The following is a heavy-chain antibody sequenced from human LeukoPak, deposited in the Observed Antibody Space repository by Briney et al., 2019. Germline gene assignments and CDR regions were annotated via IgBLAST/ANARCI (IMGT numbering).Heavy chain of an antibody. V-gene: IGHV3-48*02. D-gene: IGHD3-10*01. J-gene: IGHJ4*02. CDR2: ISSSSSSTI. Sequence: PGGSLRLSCAASGFTFSSYSMNWVRQAPGKGLEWISYISSSSSSTIYYTDSVKGRFTISRDNAKNSLYLQMNSLRDEDTAVYYCARVLAGKSSDYWGQGTLVTVPS. CDR1: GFTFSSYS. CDR3: ARVLAGKSSDY.